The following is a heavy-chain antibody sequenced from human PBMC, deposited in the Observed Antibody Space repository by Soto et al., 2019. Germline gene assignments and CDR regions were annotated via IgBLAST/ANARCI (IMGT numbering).Heavy chain of an antibody. D-gene: IGHD3-10*01. V-gene: IGHV5-51*01. CDR1: GYSVTSYW. Sequence: PGESLKISCECSGYSVTSYWIAGVRQMPGKGLEWMGIIYPGDSDTRYSPSFQGQVTISADKSISTAYLQWSSLKASDTAMYYCAGGGVRGVITRTRDYYGMDVWGQGTTVTVSS. CDR2: IYPGDSDT. J-gene: IGHJ6*02. CDR3: AGGGVRGVITRTRDYYGMDV.